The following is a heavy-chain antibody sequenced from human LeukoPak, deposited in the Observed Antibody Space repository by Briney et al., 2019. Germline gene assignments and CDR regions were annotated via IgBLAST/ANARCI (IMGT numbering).Heavy chain of an antibody. CDR2: SDPEDGER. Sequence: ASVKVSCKVSGKTLSDLSIHWLRQPPGKGLEWLGGSDPEDGERIYAQMFQGRVTMTEDTSIDTAYMELSSLRSEDTAVYYCVTGFTTMAVDYFDYWGQGTLVTVSP. J-gene: IGHJ4*02. D-gene: IGHD5-18*01. CDR1: GKTLSDLS. V-gene: IGHV1-24*01. CDR3: VTGFTTMAVDYFDY.